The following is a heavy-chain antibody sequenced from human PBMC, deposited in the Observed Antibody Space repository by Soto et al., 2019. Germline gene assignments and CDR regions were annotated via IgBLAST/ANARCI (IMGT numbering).Heavy chain of an antibody. CDR2: IGAADDP. V-gene: IGHV3-13*05. J-gene: IGHJ6*02. CDR3: AIAYSGRLPRRADYYFAMDV. Sequence: EVQLVESGGGVVQPGESLRLSCAASGFTFSAYDMHWVRQTTGKGLEWVSAIGAADDPYYLGSVKGRFTISRENAKNSLYLQMTSLRAEDTAVYYCAIAYSGRLPRRADYYFAMDVWGQGTTVTVSS. D-gene: IGHD2-15*01. CDR1: GFTFSAYD.